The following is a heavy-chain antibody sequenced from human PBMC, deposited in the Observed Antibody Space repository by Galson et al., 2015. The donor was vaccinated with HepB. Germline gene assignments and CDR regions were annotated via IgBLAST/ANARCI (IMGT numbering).Heavy chain of an antibody. CDR3: ARDLYSSSWGPGGAFDI. V-gene: IGHV3-21*01. CDR2: ISSSSSYI. D-gene: IGHD6-13*01. J-gene: IGHJ3*02. Sequence: SLRLSCAASGFTFSSYSMNWVRQAPGKGLEWVSSISSSSSYIYYADSVKGRFTISRDNAKNSLYLQMNSLRAEDTAVYYCARDLYSSSWGPGGAFDIWGQGTMVTVSS. CDR1: GFTFSSYS.